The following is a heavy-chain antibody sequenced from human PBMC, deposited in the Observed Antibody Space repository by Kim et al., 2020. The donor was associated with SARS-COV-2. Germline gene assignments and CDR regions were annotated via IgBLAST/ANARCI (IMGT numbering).Heavy chain of an antibody. Sequence: GGSLRLSCAASGFTFSSYGMHWVRQAPGKGLEWVAVISYDGSNKYYADSVKGRFTISRDNSKNTLYLQMNSLGAEDTAVYYCARGHVLRYFDWLLLGGMDVWGRRTTVTVSS. J-gene: IGHJ6*02. CDR2: ISYDGSNK. CDR3: ARGHVLRYFDWLLLGGMDV. V-gene: IGHV3-33*05. D-gene: IGHD3-9*01. CDR1: GFTFSSYG.